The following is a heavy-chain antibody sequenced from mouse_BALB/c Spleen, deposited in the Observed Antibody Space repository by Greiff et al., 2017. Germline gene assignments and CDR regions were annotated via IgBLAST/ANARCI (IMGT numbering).Heavy chain of an antibody. J-gene: IGHJ4*01. CDR1: GFTFSSYA. CDR3: ARGYYYGSSYNYAMDY. V-gene: IGHV5-9-1*01. CDR2: ISSGGSYT. Sequence: EVMLVESGGGLVKPGGSLKLSCAASGFTFSSYAMSWVRQTPEKRLEWVATISSGGSYTYYPDSVKGRFTISRDNAKNTLYLQMSSLRSEDTAMYYCARGYYYGSSYNYAMDYWGQGTSVTVSS. D-gene: IGHD1-1*01.